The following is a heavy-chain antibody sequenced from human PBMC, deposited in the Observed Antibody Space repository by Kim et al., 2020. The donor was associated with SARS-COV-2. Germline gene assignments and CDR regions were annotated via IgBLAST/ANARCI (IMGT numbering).Heavy chain of an antibody. V-gene: IGHV3-23*01. Sequence: VKCRYTISRDNSKNTLYLQMNSLRAEDTAVYYCAKAHPAGEWELLSSFDYWGQGTLVTVSS. D-gene: IGHD1-26*01. CDR3: AKAHPAGEWELLSSFDY. J-gene: IGHJ4*02.